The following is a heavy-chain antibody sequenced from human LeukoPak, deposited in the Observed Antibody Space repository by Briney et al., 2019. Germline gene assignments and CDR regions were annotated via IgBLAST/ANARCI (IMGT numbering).Heavy chain of an antibody. D-gene: IGHD3-22*01. J-gene: IGHJ2*01. Sequence: PSETLSLTCTVSGGSIFSYYFNWIRQPPGRGLEWIGYIYSNGISSYNPSLRGRGTISIATSKNQFSLRLRSVTAADTAIYYCARRAYYDSSGYHPASGYFDLWGRGTLVTVSS. CDR3: ARRAYYDSSGYHPASGYFDL. CDR1: GGSIFSYY. V-gene: IGHV4-4*08. CDR2: IYSNGIS.